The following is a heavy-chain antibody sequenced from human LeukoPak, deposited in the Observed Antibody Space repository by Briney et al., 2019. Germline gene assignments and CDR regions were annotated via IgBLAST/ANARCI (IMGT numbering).Heavy chain of an antibody. Sequence: SETLSLTCTVSGGSISNYYWSWIRQPPGKGLEWIGEINHSGSTNYNPSLKSRVTISVDRSKNQFSLKLSSVTAADTAVYYCARAPIRSAPFDYWGQGTLVTVSS. CDR3: ARAPIRSAPFDY. V-gene: IGHV4-34*01. CDR1: GGSISNYY. D-gene: IGHD5-24*01. CDR2: INHSGST. J-gene: IGHJ4*02.